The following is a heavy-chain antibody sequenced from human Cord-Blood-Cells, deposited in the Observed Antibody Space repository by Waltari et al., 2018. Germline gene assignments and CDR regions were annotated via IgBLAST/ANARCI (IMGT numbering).Heavy chain of an antibody. CDR3: ARRDYDILTGYDY. Sequence: QVQLQQWGAGLLTPSETLSLTCAVYGGSFSVYYWSWICQPPGQGLEWIGEINHSGNTNYNPSRKSRGPISGDTAKNQVCLKLGSGTAADTAVYYCARRDYDILTGYDYWGQGTLVTVSS. V-gene: IGHV4-34*01. D-gene: IGHD3-9*01. J-gene: IGHJ4*02. CDR1: GGSFSVYY. CDR2: INHSGNT.